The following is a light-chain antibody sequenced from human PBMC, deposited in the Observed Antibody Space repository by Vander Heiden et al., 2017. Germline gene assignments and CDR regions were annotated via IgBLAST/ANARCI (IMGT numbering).Light chain of an antibody. V-gene: IGLV3-1*01. Sequence: SSELTQPPSVAVAPVHTASITCSGDKLWDKYACRYQQRPGQTPRLAIYQGSKRPSESPERFSGSNSGNTATLTIGGTQAMEEDYYYYHAWDSSTVGFGGGTKLTVL. J-gene: IGLJ2*01. CDR2: QGS. CDR1: KLWDKY. CDR3: HAWDSSTVG.